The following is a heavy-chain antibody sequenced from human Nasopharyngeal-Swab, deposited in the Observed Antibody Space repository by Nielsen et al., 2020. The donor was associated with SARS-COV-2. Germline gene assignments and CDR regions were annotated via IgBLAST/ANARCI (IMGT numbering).Heavy chain of an antibody. Sequence: SETLSLTCTVSGYSISSGYYWGWIRQPPGNGLEWIGSIYHSGSTYYNPSLKSRVTISVDTSKNQFSLKLSSVTAADTAVYYCARDWSYYYDSSGLEDDYWGQGTLVTVSS. CDR3: ARDWSYYYDSSGLEDDY. D-gene: IGHD3-22*01. V-gene: IGHV4-38-2*02. J-gene: IGHJ4*02. CDR2: IYHSGST. CDR1: GYSISSGYY.